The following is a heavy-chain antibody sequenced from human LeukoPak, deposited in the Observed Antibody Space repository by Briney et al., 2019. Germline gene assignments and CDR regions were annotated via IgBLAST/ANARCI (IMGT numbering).Heavy chain of an antibody. CDR3: ARGPFRNVDTAMIASRFDP. V-gene: IGHV1-2*02. CDR1: GYTFTDYY. Sequence: ASVKVSCKASGYTFTDYYKHWVRQAPGQGLEWMGWINANSGGTNYAQKFQGRVTMTRDTSITTAYMELKSLRSDDTAVFYCARGPFRNVDTAMIASRFDPWGQGTLVTVSS. CDR2: INANSGGT. J-gene: IGHJ5*02. D-gene: IGHD5-18*01.